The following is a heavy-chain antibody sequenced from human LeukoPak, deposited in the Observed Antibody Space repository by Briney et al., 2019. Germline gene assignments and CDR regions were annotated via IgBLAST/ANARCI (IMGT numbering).Heavy chain of an antibody. CDR3: GRDKLYYFDY. Sequence: GGSLRLSCAASGFTFSSYAMHWVRQAPGKGLEWVAVISYDGSNKYYADSVKGRFTISRDNFKNTLYLQMNSLRAEDTAVYYCGRDKLYYFDYWGQGTLVTVSS. J-gene: IGHJ4*02. D-gene: IGHD2/OR15-2a*01. CDR1: GFTFSSYA. CDR2: ISYDGSNK. V-gene: IGHV3-30*04.